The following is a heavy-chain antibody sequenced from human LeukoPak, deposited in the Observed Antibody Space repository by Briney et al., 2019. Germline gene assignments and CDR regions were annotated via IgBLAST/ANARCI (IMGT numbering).Heavy chain of an antibody. CDR1: GYTFTSYA. J-gene: IGHJ5*02. D-gene: IGHD3-9*01. CDR3: ARSGYFDWSHWFDP. V-gene: IGHV7-4-1*02. Sequence: ASVKVSCKASGYTFTSYAMNWVRQAPGQGLEWMGWINTNTGNPTYAQGFTGRFVFSLDTSVSTAYLQISSLKAEDTAVYYCARSGYFDWSHWFDPWGQGTLVTVSS. CDR2: INTNTGNP.